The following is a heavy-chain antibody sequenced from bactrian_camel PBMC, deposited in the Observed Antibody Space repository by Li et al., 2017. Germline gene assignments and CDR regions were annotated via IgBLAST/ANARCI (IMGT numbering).Heavy chain of an antibody. V-gene: IGHV3S55*01. CDR3: AAGRLRNGYCYSLLNRMAYNN. J-gene: IGHJ4*01. D-gene: IGHD2*01. CDR1: TVTPC. CDR2: LGSDGRT. Sequence: VQLVESGGGSVQAGGSLRLSCRFSTVTPCLGWFRQAPGKEREGVAALGSDGRTSYADSVKGRFTISKDSAKNTLYLQMDSLNPEDTGMYYCAAGRLRNGYCYSLLNRMAYNNWGQGTQVTVS.